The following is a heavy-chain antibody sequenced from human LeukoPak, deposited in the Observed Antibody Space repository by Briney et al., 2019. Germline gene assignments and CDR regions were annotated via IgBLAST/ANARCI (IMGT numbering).Heavy chain of an antibody. J-gene: IGHJ4*02. Sequence: PGGSLRLSCAASLFTFSSYAMHWVRQAPGKGLEWVALISYDGSNKYYADSVKGRFTISRDNSKNTLYLQMNSLRAEDTAVYYCAKGPRAYSSSPTYYFDYWGQGTLVTVSS. CDR2: ISYDGSNK. V-gene: IGHV3-30*04. CDR3: AKGPRAYSSSPTYYFDY. CDR1: LFTFSSYA. D-gene: IGHD6-6*01.